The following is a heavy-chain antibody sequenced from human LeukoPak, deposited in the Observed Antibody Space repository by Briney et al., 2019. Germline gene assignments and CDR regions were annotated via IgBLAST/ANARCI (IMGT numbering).Heavy chain of an antibody. Sequence: PGGSLRLSCAASGFTFSSYDMHWVRQATGKGLEWVSTIYTGGNTYYAASVKGRFTISRDFSKNTVFLHMNSLRAEDTAMYYCARGDDSGYYDYFDYWGQGALVTVSS. CDR1: GFTFSSYD. D-gene: IGHD5-12*01. CDR2: IYTGGNT. CDR3: ARGDDSGYYDYFDY. V-gene: IGHV3-13*01. J-gene: IGHJ4*02.